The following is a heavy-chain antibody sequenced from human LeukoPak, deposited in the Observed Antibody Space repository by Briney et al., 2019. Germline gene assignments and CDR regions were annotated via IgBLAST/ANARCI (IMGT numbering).Heavy chain of an antibody. CDR2: SYYSGST. CDR1: GGSISSYY. Sequence: SETLSLTCTVSGGSISSYYWSWIRQPPGKGLEWIGYSYYSGSTNYNPSPKSLVTISVDTAKNQFSLKLSSVPAPDTAVYYCARSYDFWRGYYPTSFIPFDYWGQGTLVTVSS. J-gene: IGHJ4*02. V-gene: IGHV4-59*01. D-gene: IGHD3/OR15-3a*01. CDR3: ARSYDFWRGYYPTSFIPFDY.